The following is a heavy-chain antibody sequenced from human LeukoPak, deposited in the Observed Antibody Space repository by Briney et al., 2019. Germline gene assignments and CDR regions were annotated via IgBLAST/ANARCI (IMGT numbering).Heavy chain of an antibody. J-gene: IGHJ4*02. CDR3: AKRVDLMGRLGY. Sequence: GGSLRLSCAASGFTSGTFAITWVRQAPGKGLEWVSAISGNGADTYYADSVKGRFTISRDNSKNTVYLQMNSLRAEDTAIYCGAKRVDLMGRLGYWGQGTLVTVSS. CDR1: GFTSGTFA. V-gene: IGHV3-23*01. CDR2: ISGNGADT. D-gene: IGHD2-8*01.